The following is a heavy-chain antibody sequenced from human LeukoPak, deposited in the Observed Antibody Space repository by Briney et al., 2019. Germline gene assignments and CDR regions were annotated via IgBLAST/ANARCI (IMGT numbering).Heavy chain of an antibody. V-gene: IGHV3-15*01. CDR2: IKSKTDGGTT. CDR1: GFTFSSYG. CDR3: TTEFMVQGVD. D-gene: IGHD3-10*01. J-gene: IGHJ4*02. Sequence: PGGSLRLSCAASGFTFSSYGMHWVRQAPGKGLEWVGRIKSKTDGGTTDYAAPVKGRFTISRDDSKNTLYLQMNSLKTEDTAVYYCTTEFMVQGVDWGQGTLVTVSS.